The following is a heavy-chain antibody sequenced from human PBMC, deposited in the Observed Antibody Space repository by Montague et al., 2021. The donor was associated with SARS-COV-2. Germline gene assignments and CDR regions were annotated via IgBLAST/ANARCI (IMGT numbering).Heavy chain of an antibody. CDR2: IYYSGST. V-gene: IGHV4-39*01. J-gene: IGHJ4*02. CDR3: ARREDYYGSGSYPN. D-gene: IGHD3-10*01. Sequence: SETLSLTCTVSHGSISSSLSYWGWIRQPPGKGLEWIGSIYYSGSTYYNPSLKSRVTISVDTSKNQFSLKLSSVTAADTAVYYCARREDYYGSGSYPNWGQGTLVTVSS. CDR1: HGSISSSLSY.